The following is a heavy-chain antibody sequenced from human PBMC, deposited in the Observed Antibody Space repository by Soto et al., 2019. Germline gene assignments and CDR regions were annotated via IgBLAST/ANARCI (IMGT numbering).Heavy chain of an antibody. Sequence: PSETLSLTCTVSGGSISSGGYYWSWIRQHPGKGLEWIGYIYYSGSTYYNPSLKSRVTISVDTSKNQFSLKLSSVTAADTAVYYCAIVGIVATKVGPFDFWGQGTLVTVSS. CDR1: GGSISSGGYY. J-gene: IGHJ4*02. CDR3: AIVGIVATKVGPFDF. CDR2: IYYSGST. V-gene: IGHV4-31*03. D-gene: IGHD5-12*01.